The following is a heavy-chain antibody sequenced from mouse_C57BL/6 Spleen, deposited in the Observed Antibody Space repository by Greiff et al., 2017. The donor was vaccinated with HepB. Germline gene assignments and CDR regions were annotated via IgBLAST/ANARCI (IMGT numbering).Heavy chain of an antibody. CDR2: IDPETGGT. CDR3: TRPITTVAPLDY. V-gene: IGHV1-15*01. CDR1: GYTFTDYE. Sequence: QVTLKVSGAELVRPGASVTLSCKASGYTFTDYEMHWVKQTPVHGLEWIGAIDPETGGTAYNQKFKGKAILTADKSSSTAYMELRSLTSEDSAVYYCTRPITTVAPLDYWGQGTTLTVSP. D-gene: IGHD1-1*01. J-gene: IGHJ2*01.